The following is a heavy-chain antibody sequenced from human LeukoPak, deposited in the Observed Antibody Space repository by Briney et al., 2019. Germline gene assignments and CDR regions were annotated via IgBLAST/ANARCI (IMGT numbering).Heavy chain of an antibody. CDR3: ASLARDY. CDR1: GFTFSSYA. Sequence: GGSLRLSCAASGFTFSSYAMSWIRQAPGTGLEWVSAISGSGGSTYYADSVKGRFTITRDNSKTMLFLRMNSLRVEDTAVYFCASLARDYWGQGALLSVSS. D-gene: IGHD3-3*02. J-gene: IGHJ4*02. CDR2: ISGSGGST. V-gene: IGHV3-23*01.